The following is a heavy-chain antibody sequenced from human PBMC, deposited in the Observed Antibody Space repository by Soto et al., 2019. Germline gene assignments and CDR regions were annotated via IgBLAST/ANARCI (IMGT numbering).Heavy chain of an antibody. V-gene: IGHV5-51*01. Sequence: GESLKISCKGSGYSFTSYWIGWVRQMPGKGLEWMGIIYPGDSDTRYSPSFQGQVTISADKSISTAYLQWSSLKASDTSMYYCARHGRGEYCSGGSCQLYYYYGMDVWGQGTTVTVS. CDR2: IYPGDSDT. CDR1: GYSFTSYW. J-gene: IGHJ6*02. D-gene: IGHD2-15*01. CDR3: ARHGRGEYCSGGSCQLYYYYGMDV.